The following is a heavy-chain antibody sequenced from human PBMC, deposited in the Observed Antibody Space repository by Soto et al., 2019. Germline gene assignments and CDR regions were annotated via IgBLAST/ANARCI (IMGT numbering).Heavy chain of an antibody. V-gene: IGHV3-30*18. CDR1: GFTFSSYG. CDR2: ISYDGSNK. CDR3: AKDQGYYYYGMDV. J-gene: IGHJ6*02. Sequence: QVQLVESGGGVVQPGRSLRLSCAASGFTFSSYGMLWVRQAPGKGLEWVAVISYDGSNKYYADSVKGRFTISRDNSKNTLYLQMNSLRAEDTAVYYCAKDQGYYYYGMDVWGQGTTVTVSS.